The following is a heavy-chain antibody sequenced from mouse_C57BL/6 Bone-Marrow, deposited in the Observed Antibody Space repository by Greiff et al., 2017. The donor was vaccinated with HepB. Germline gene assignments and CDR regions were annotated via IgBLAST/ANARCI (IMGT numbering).Heavy chain of an antibody. CDR3: ARSGPGFSGYYYGSSYRYFDV. J-gene: IGHJ1*03. D-gene: IGHD1-1*01. CDR2: INPGSGGT. V-gene: IGHV1-54*01. CDR1: GYAFTNYL. Sequence: QVQLKESGAELVRPGTSVKVSCKASGYAFTNYLIEWVKQRPGQGLEWIGVINPGSGGTNYNEKFKGKATLTADKSSSTAYMQLSSLTSEDSAVYFCARSGPGFSGYYYGSSYRYFDVWGTGTTVTVSS.